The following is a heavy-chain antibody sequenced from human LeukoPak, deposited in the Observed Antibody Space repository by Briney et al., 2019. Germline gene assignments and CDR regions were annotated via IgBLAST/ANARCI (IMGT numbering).Heavy chain of an antibody. J-gene: IGHJ6*03. Sequence: ASVKVSCKASGYIFTSFYMHCVRQAPGQGLEWMGLINPSGGGTGYVQKFQGRVTMTRDTSTNTVYMELSSLRSEDTAVYYCARTGDYYGSGSYGPNSYYYYCYMDVWGKGTTVTVSS. CDR1: GYIFTSFY. D-gene: IGHD3-10*01. CDR3: ARTGDYYGSGSYGPNSYYYYCYMDV. V-gene: IGHV1-46*01. CDR2: INPSGGGT.